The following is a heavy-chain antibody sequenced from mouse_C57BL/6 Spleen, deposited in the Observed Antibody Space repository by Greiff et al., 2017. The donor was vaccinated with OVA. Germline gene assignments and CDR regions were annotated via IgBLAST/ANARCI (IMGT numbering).Heavy chain of an antibody. CDR2: INYDGSST. Sequence: EVQRVESEGGLVQPGSSMKLSCTASGFTFSDYYMAWVRQVPEKGLEWVANINYDGSSTYYLDSLKSRFIISRDNAKNILYLQMSSLKSEDTATYYCARDGGSSYGGFAYWGQGTLVTVSA. CDR1: GFTFSDYY. CDR3: ARDGGSSYGGFAY. D-gene: IGHD1-1*01. V-gene: IGHV5-16*01. J-gene: IGHJ3*01.